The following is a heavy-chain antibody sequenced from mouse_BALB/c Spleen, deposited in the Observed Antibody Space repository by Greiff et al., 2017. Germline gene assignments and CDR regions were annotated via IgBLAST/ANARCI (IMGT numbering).Heavy chain of an antibody. CDR3: ARSDSYYAMDY. CDR2: IYPGDGDT. D-gene: IGHD2-4*01. V-gene: IGHV1-87*01. Sequence: VQLQESGAELARPGASVKLSCKASGYTFTSYWMQWVKQRPGQGLEWIGAIYPGDGDTRYTQKFKGKATLTADKSSSTAYMQLSSLASEDSAVYYCARSDSYYAMDYWGQGTSVTVSS. J-gene: IGHJ4*01. CDR1: GYTFTSYW.